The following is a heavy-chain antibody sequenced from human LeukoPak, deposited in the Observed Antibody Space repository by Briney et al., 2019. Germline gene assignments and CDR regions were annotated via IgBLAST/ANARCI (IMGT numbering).Heavy chain of an antibody. J-gene: IGHJ4*02. CDR2: INHSGST. Sequence: SETLSLTCAVYGGSFSGYYWSWIRQPPGKGLEWIGEINHSGSTNYNPSLKSRVTISVDTSKNQFSLKLSSVTAADTAVYYCARGVGFDYWGQGTLVTVSS. CDR1: GGSFSGYY. CDR3: ARGVGFDY. D-gene: IGHD1-26*01. V-gene: IGHV4-34*01.